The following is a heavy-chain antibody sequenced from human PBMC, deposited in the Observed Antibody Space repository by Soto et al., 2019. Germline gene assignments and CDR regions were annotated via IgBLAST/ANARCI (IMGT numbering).Heavy chain of an antibody. D-gene: IGHD2-15*01. CDR1: GGSISSGGYS. J-gene: IGHJ4*02. V-gene: IGHV4-30-2*01. CDR2: IYHSGST. Sequence: QLQLQESGSGLVKPSQTLSLTYAVSGGSISSGGYSWGWIRQPPGKGLEWIGYIYHSGSTYYNPALKGRVTISVARSENQCSLKLSSVPAADTAVYYCARDTIVWGQGTLVTVSS. CDR3: ARDTIV.